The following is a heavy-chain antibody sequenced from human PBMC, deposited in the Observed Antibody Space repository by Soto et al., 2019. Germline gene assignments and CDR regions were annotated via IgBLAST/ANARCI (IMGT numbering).Heavy chain of an antibody. CDR1: GYTFTSYG. Sequence: ASVKVSCKASGYTFTSYGISWVRQAPGQGLEWMGWISAYNGNTNYAQKLQGRVTMTTDTSTSTAYMELRSLRSDDTAVYYCARGLNTAMAYYYYYGMDVWGQGTTVTVSS. J-gene: IGHJ6*02. CDR3: ARGLNTAMAYYYYYGMDV. D-gene: IGHD5-18*01. CDR2: ISAYNGNT. V-gene: IGHV1-18*01.